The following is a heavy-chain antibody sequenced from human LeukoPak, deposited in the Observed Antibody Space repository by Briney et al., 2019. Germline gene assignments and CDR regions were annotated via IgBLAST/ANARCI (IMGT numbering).Heavy chain of an antibody. D-gene: IGHD3-9*01. Sequence: GGSLRLSCAASGFTYSRYAMNWVRQAPGKGLEWVSDISDSGISTYYADSVKGRFTISRDKSKNTLYMQMNSLRAEDTAVYYCAKVVDILTSHFDYWGQGTLVTASS. V-gene: IGHV3-23*01. J-gene: IGHJ4*02. CDR2: ISDSGIST. CDR1: GFTYSRYA. CDR3: AKVVDILTSHFDY.